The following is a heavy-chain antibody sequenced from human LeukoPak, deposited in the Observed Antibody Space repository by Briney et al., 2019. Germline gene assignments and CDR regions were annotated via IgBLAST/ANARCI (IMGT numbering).Heavy chain of an antibody. J-gene: IGHJ4*02. CDR3: AREIVGASTPGAY. CDR2: VHKSGST. D-gene: IGHD1-26*01. Sequence: KTSETLSLTCAVSTDSTTSNWWSWVRQPPGKGLEWIGEVHKSGSTNYYPSLQSRVTISIDKSKNQIALELTSVTAADTAVYYCAREIVGASTPGAYWGEGILVTVSS. CDR1: TDSTTSNW. V-gene: IGHV4-4*02.